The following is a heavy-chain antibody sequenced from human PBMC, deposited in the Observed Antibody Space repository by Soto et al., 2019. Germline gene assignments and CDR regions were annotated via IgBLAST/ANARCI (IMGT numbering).Heavy chain of an antibody. CDR1: GFTFSTYG. D-gene: IGHD2-21*02. CDR3: VKDHCGGDCYSNPYFDY. V-gene: IGHV3-33*06. J-gene: IGHJ4*02. Sequence: QVQLVESGGGVVQPGRSLRLSCAASGFTFSTYGIHWVRQAPGKGLEWLAVIWYDGSKKYYADSVQGRFTISRDNSKNTGYLKINSLRAEDTAVYYCVKDHCGGDCYSNPYFDYWGQGTLVTVSS. CDR2: IWYDGSKK.